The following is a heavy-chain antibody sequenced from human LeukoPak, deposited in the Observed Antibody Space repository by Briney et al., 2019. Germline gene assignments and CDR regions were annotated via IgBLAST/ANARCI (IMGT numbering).Heavy chain of an antibody. Sequence: GGSLRLSCAASGFTFSSYWIHWVRQAPGKGLVWVSHINSDGSWTSYADSVKGRFTISKDNAKNTVYLQMNSLRAEDTAVYYCVSFYETYWGRGTLVTVSS. J-gene: IGHJ4*02. D-gene: IGHD2/OR15-2a*01. CDR1: GFTFSSYW. V-gene: IGHV3-74*01. CDR2: INSDGSWT. CDR3: VSFYETY.